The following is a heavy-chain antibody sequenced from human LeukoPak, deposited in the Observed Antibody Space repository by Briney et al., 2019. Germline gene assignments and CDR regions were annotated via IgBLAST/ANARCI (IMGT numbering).Heavy chain of an antibody. J-gene: IGHJ6*03. Sequence: SETLSLTCAVYGGSFSGYYWSWIRQPPGKGLEWIGEINHSGSTNYNPSRKSRVTISVDTSKNQFSLNLSSVTAADTAVYYCARQSSGRKRHYIDVWGKGTTVTISS. CDR1: GGSFSGYY. CDR2: INHSGST. CDR3: ARQSSGRKRHYIDV. V-gene: IGHV4-34*01. D-gene: IGHD6-19*01.